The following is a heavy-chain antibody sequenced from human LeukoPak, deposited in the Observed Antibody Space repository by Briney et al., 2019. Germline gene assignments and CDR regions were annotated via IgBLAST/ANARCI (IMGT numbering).Heavy chain of an antibody. CDR3: ARAYGGNDLDAFDI. CDR2: ISSTGSYI. D-gene: IGHD4-23*01. J-gene: IGHJ3*02. CDR1: GFNLNSYM. V-gene: IGHV3-21*01. Sequence: GGSLRLSCAASGFNLNSYMLNWVRQVPGKGLEWVSSISSTGSYIYYADSVKGRFTISRDNAKNSLYLQMNSLRAEDTAVYYCARAYGGNDLDAFDIWGQGTMVTVSS.